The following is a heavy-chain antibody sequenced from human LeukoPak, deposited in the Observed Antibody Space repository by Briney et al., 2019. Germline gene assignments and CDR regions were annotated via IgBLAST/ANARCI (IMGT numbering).Heavy chain of an antibody. Sequence: ASVKVSCKASGYTFTSHGISWVRQAPGQGLEWMGWISTYNGNANYAQKLQGRVTMTTDTSTSTAYMELRSLRSDDTAVYYCARDFYDFWSGYYNKPFDYWGQGTPVTVSS. J-gene: IGHJ4*02. V-gene: IGHV1-18*01. CDR3: ARDFYDFWSGYYNKPFDY. D-gene: IGHD3-3*01. CDR2: ISTYNGNA. CDR1: GYTFTSHG.